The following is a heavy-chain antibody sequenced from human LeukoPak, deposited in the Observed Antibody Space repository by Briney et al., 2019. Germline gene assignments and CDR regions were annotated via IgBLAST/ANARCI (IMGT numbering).Heavy chain of an antibody. CDR3: ARGPYCSSTSCPKGRYYYYYGMDV. CDR1: GGSFSGYY. V-gene: IGHV4-34*01. D-gene: IGHD2-2*01. Sequence: SETLSLTCAVYGGSFSGYYWSWIRQPSGKGLEWIGEINHSGSTNYNPSLKSRVTISVNTSKNQFSLKLSSVTAADTAVYYCARGPYCSSTSCPKGRYYYYYGMDVWGQGTTVTVSS. J-gene: IGHJ6*02. CDR2: INHSGST.